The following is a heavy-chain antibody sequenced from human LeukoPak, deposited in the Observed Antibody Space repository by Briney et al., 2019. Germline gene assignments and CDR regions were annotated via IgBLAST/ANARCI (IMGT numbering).Heavy chain of an antibody. Sequence: GGSLRLSCAASGFTFSSYSMNWVRQAPGKGLEWVSYISSSGSTIYYADSVKGRFSISRDNSKNRLYLQMNSLRAEDTAVYYCATSEYSGSGSYYDYWGQGTLVTVSS. CDR3: ATSEYSGSGSYYDY. J-gene: IGHJ4*02. V-gene: IGHV3-48*01. CDR1: GFTFSSYS. D-gene: IGHD3-10*01. CDR2: ISSSGSTI.